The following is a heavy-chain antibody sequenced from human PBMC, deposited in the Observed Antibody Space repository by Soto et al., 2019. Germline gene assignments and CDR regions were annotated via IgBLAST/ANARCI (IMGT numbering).Heavy chain of an antibody. CDR3: AREERYSGYDPRYFDY. Sequence: PSETLSLTCTVSGGSISSGDYYWSWIRQPPGKGLEWSGYIYYSGSTYYNPSLKSRVTISVDTSKNQFSLKLSSVTAADTAVYYCAREERYSGYDPRYFDYWGQGTRVTVSS. CDR2: IYYSGST. J-gene: IGHJ4*02. CDR1: GGSISSGDYY. V-gene: IGHV4-30-4*01. D-gene: IGHD5-12*01.